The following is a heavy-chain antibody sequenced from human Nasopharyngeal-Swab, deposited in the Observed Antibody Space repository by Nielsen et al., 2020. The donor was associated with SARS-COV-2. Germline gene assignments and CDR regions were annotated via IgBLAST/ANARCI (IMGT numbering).Heavy chain of an antibody. CDR3: AKARRTDTYGFECFDH. D-gene: IGHD5-18*01. V-gene: IGHV3-9*01. CDR2: ITWNSGNK. J-gene: IGHJ4*02. Sequence: SLKISCAASGFTFENYAMHWVRQPPGKGLEWVSGITWNSGNKGYAESVQGRFTISRDNARNSLYLQMDSLRAEDTALYYCAKARRTDTYGFECFDHWGQGTLVTVPS. CDR1: GFTFENYA.